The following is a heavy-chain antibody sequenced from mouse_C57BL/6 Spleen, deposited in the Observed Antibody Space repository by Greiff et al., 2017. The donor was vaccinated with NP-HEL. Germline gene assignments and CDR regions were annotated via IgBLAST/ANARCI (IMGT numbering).Heavy chain of an antibody. Sequence: QVQLKQSGPELVKPGASVKISCKASGYTFTDYYINWVKQRPGQGLEWIGWIFPGSGSTYYNEKFKGKATLTVDKSSSTAYMLLSSLTSEDSAVYFCARRGDYYGSSPYFDYWGQGTTLTVSS. V-gene: IGHV1-75*01. D-gene: IGHD1-1*01. J-gene: IGHJ2*01. CDR2: IFPGSGST. CDR1: GYTFTDYY. CDR3: ARRGDYYGSSPYFDY.